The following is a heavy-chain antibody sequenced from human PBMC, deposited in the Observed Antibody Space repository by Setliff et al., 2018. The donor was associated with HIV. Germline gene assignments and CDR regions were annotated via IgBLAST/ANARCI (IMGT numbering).Heavy chain of an antibody. V-gene: IGHV1-24*01. CDR2: VDPEDGET. CDR1: GYTLTELS. D-gene: IGHD3-10*01. Sequence: GASVKVSCKVSGYTLTELSRQWVRQAPGKGLGWMGGVDPEDGETIYAQKFQVRVTMTEDTSTDTAYMELSSLRSEDTAVYYCAGRAYGSGSYFDYWGQGTLVTVSS. CDR3: AGRAYGSGSYFDY. J-gene: IGHJ4*02.